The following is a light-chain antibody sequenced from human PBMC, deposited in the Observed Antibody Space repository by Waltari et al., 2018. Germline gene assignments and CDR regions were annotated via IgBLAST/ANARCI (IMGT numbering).Light chain of an antibody. V-gene: IGKV3-20*01. CDR1: QSVRKY. CDR2: HAS. CDR3: QKYESLPAT. Sequence: EIVLTQSPGSLSLSPGERATLSCRASQSVRKYFAWYQQQPGQAPRPLIYHASSRATGIPDRFSGSGYGTDFSLTISRLEPEDFAVYYCQKYESLPATFGQGTKVEIK. J-gene: IGKJ1*01.